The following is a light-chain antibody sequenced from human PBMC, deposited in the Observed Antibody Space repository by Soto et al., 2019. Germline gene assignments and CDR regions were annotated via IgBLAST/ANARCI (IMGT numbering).Light chain of an antibody. CDR2: LSS. J-gene: IGKJ5*01. Sequence: DIVMPQSPLSLPVTPGEPASISCTSSQSLLHTNGYNYVDWYLQKPGQSPQLLVYLSSNRASGVPDGVSGSGSGTDFTLEISRVEAEDVGVYYCMQALETPTFGQGTRLEIK. CDR1: QSLLHTNGYNY. V-gene: IGKV2-28*01. CDR3: MQALETPT.